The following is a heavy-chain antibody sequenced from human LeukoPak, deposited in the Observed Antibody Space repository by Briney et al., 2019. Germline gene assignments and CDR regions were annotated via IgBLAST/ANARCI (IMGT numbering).Heavy chain of an antibody. J-gene: IGHJ3*02. CDR2: IYYSGST. Sequence: PSETLSLTCTVSGGSISSYYWSWIRQPPGKGLECIGYIYYSGSTNYNPSLKSRVTISLDTSKNQFSLKLSSVTAADTAVYYCASSTRIVVVAAAGSGAFDIWGQGTMVTVSS. CDR1: GGSISSYY. CDR3: ASSTRIVVVAAAGSGAFDI. V-gene: IGHV4-59*08. D-gene: IGHD2-15*01.